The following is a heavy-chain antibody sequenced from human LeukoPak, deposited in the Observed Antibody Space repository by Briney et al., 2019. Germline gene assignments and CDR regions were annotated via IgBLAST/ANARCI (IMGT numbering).Heavy chain of an antibody. CDR1: GFTFSSYW. CDR3: ARDRYYDSSGYYLPHWFDP. Sequence: PGGSLRLSCAASGFTFSSYWMSWVRQAPGKGLEWVANIKQDGSEKYYVDSVKGRFTISRDNAKNSLYLQMNSLRAEDTAVYYCARDRYYDSSGYYLPHWFDPWGQGTLVTVSS. D-gene: IGHD3-22*01. V-gene: IGHV3-7*01. J-gene: IGHJ5*02. CDR2: IKQDGSEK.